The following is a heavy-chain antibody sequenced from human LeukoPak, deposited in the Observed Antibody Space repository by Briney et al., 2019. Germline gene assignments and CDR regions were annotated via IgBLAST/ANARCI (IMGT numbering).Heavy chain of an antibody. V-gene: IGHV3-48*03. CDR1: GFTFSSYE. CDR2: ISSSGSTI. CDR3: ARAWGDSSGLGFDY. D-gene: IGHD3-22*01. J-gene: IGHJ4*02. Sequence: QPGGSLRLSCAASGFTFSSYEMNWVRQAPGKGLEWVSYISSSGSTIYYADSVKGRFTISRDNAKNSLYLQMNSLRAEDTAVYYCARAWGDSSGLGFDYWGQGTLVTVSS.